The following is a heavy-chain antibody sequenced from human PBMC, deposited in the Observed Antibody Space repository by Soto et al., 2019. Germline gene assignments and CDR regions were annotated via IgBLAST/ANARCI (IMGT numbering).Heavy chain of an antibody. CDR1: GFTFSSYA. D-gene: IGHD3-16*01. V-gene: IGHV3-23*01. CDR2: ISGTGDST. CDR3: AKALLWGANGEKTWFDP. Sequence: GGSLRLSCAASGFTFSSYAMNWVRQAPGKGLEWVSAISGTGDSTFYADSVKGRFTIFSDSSKNTVFLQMNSLRAEDTAVYYCAKALLWGANGEKTWFDPWGQGTLVTVSS. J-gene: IGHJ5*02.